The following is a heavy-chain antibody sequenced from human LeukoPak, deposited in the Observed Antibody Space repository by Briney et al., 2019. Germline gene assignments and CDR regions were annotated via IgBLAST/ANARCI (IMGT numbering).Heavy chain of an antibody. J-gene: IGHJ3*02. CDR3: ARDRVSSGWVDTFDI. CDR1: GGTFCSYA. D-gene: IGHD6-19*01. Sequence: ASVKVSCKASGGTFCSYAISWVRQAPGQGLEWMGRIIPIFGTANYAQKFQGRVTITTDESTSTAYMELSSLRSEDTAVYYCARDRVSSGWVDTFDIWGQGTMVTVSS. V-gene: IGHV1-69*05. CDR2: IIPIFGTA.